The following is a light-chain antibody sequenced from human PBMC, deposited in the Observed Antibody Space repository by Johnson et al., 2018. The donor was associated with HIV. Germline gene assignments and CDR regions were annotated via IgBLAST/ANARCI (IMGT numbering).Light chain of an antibody. CDR3: GTWDSSLSAGGFV. CDR2: KNN. V-gene: IGLV1-51*02. CDR1: SSNIGNNY. J-gene: IGLJ1*01. Sequence: HSVLTQPPSVSAAPGQKVTISCSGSSSNIGNNYVSWYQQLPGTAPKLLIYKNNKRPSGIPDRFSGSKSGTSATLGITGLQTGDEADYYCGTWDSSLSAGGFVCGTGTKVTVL.